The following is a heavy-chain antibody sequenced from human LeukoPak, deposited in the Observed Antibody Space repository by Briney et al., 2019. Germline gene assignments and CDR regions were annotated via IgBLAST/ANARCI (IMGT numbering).Heavy chain of an antibody. V-gene: IGHV4-34*01. CDR2: INHSGST. CDR3: ARLEAAPTYVY. D-gene: IGHD6-6*01. J-gene: IGHJ4*02. Sequence: PSETLSLTCAVYGGSFSGYYWSWIRQPPGKGLEWIGEINHSGSTNYNPSLKSRVTISVDTSKNQFSLKLSSVTAADTAVYYCARLEAAPTYVYWGQGTLVTVSS. CDR1: GGSFSGYY.